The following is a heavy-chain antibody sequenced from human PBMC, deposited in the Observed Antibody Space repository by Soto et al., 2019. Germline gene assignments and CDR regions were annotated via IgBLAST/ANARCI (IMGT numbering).Heavy chain of an antibody. CDR2: ISAYNGNT. CDR3: ARARAVAGGGAFDI. D-gene: IGHD6-19*01. J-gene: IGHJ3*02. CDR1: GYTFTSYG. V-gene: IGHV1-18*04. Sequence: ASVKVSCKASGYTFTSYGMHWVRQAPGQGLEWMGWISAYNGNTNYAQKLQGRVTMTTDTSTSTAYMELRSLRSDDTAVYYCARARAVAGGGAFDIWGQGTMVTVSS.